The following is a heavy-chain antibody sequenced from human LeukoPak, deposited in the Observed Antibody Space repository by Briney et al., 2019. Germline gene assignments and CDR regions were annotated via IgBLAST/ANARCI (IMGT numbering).Heavy chain of an antibody. V-gene: IGHV1-2*07. CDR1: GYTFTSYD. D-gene: IGHD2-15*01. CDR2: INPNSGDT. CDR3: ARLYSQELDLLLLIGYYDY. Sequence: ASVKVSCKASGYTFTSYDISWVRQATGQGLEWMGWINPNSGDTNSAHKFQGRVTMTRDTSISTAYMELSGLTSDDTAIYYCARLYSQELDLLLLIGYYDYWGQGTLVTVSS. J-gene: IGHJ4*02.